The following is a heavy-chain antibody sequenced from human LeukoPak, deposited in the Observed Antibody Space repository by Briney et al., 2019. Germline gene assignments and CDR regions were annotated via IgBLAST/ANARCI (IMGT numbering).Heavy chain of an antibody. CDR2: IYSGGST. CDR1: GFTVSSNY. CDR3: AKDEVFNRLGSYLRSDAFDI. J-gene: IGHJ3*02. Sequence: PGGSLRLSCAASGFTVSSNYMSWVRQAPGQGLEWVSVIYSGGSTYYADSVKGRFTISRDNSKNTLYLQMDSLRAEDTAVYYCAKDEVFNRLGSYLRSDAFDIWGQGTMVTVSS. V-gene: IGHV3-53*01. D-gene: IGHD1-26*01.